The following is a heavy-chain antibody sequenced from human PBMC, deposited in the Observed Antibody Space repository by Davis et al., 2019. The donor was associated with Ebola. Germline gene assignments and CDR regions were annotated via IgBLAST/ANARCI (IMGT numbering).Heavy chain of an antibody. V-gene: IGHV4-59*01. Sequence: MPSETLSLTCTLSGGSISSYYWSCIRHPPGKGLEWIGYIYYSGSTNYNPSLKSRVTISVDTSKNQFSLKLSSVTAADTAVYYCATSSSWYSTGMDVWGQGTTVTVSS. CDR3: ATSSSWYSTGMDV. CDR2: IYYSGST. D-gene: IGHD6-13*01. J-gene: IGHJ6*02. CDR1: GGSISSYY.